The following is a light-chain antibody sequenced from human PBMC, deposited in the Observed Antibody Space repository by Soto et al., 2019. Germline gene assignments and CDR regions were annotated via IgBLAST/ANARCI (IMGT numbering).Light chain of an antibody. CDR3: QQYNSYWT. J-gene: IGKJ1*01. V-gene: IGKV1-5*01. CDR1: QSISSY. Sequence: DIQMTQSPSSLSASVGDRVTITCRASQSISSYLNWYQQKPGKAPKLLIYDASSLESGVPSRFSGSGSGTVFTLTISSLQPDDFATYYCQQYNSYWTFGQGTKVDIK. CDR2: DAS.